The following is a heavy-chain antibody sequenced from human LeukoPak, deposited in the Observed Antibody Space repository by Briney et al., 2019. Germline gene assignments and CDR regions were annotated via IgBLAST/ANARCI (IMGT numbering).Heavy chain of an antibody. V-gene: IGHV3-7*03. J-gene: IGHJ4*02. CDR3: ASWPGGWYGEDS. Sequence: PGGSLRLSCAASGFTFSSYWMTWVRQAPGKGLEWVANINDDGSDANYVDSVKGRFTVSRDTSKNTLYLQMNSLRAEDTAVYYCASWPGGWYGEDSWGQGTLVTVSS. D-gene: IGHD6-19*01. CDR2: INDDGSDA. CDR1: GFTFSSYW.